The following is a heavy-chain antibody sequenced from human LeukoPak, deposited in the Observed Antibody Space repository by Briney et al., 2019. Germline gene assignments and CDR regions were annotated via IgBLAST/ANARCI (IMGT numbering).Heavy chain of an antibody. J-gene: IGHJ4*02. V-gene: IGHV1-18*01. CDR1: GYTFTSYG. CDR2: ISAYNGKT. D-gene: IGHD2-2*02. CDR3: ARSRVVPAAIGIIDS. Sequence: ASVKVSCKASGYTFTSYGISWVRQAPGQGLEWMGGISAYNGKTNYAKKLQGRGTITTDPSTSTAYMELRSLRSADPAVYYCARSRVVPAAIGIIDSWGPGTLVTASS.